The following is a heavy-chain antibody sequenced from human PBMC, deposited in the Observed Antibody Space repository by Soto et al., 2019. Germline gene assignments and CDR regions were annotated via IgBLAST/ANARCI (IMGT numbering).Heavy chain of an antibody. D-gene: IGHD5-12*01. Sequence: SETLSLTCAVSGCSISSGGYSWSWIRQPPGKGLEWIGYIYHSGSTYYNPSLKSRVTISVDRSKNQFSLKLSSVTAADTAVYSCPRVTATINYHFDYWGQGTLVTVHS. V-gene: IGHV4-30-2*01. CDR2: IYHSGST. CDR1: GCSISSGGYS. J-gene: IGHJ4*02. CDR3: PRVTATINYHFDY.